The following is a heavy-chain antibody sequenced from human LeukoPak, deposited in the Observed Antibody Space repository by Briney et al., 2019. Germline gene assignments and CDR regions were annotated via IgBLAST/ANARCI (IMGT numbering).Heavy chain of an antibody. CDR3: ARDRRDYYGSGSLDY. Sequence: ASVKVSCKASGYTFTSYYMHWVRQAPGQGLEWMGIINPSGGSTSYAQKFQGRVTMTRDTSTSTVYMELSSLRSGDTAVYYCARDRRDYYGSGSLDYWGQGTLVTVSS. D-gene: IGHD3-10*01. CDR1: GYTFTSYY. J-gene: IGHJ4*02. V-gene: IGHV1-46*01. CDR2: INPSGGST.